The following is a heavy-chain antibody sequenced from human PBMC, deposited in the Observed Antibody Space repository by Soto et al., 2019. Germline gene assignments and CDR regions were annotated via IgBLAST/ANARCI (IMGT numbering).Heavy chain of an antibody. CDR3: ARRKGAIYAFYI. CDR1: DGSFTGFH. CDR2: IKHRGST. V-gene: IGHV4-34*01. J-gene: IGHJ3*02. Sequence: PSETLSLTCPVYDGSFTGFHWTWIRRPPGKGLDLIGGIKHRGSTNYNPSLTRRVTISVDPSEHQVDHWLAAVTAANTGVYQCARRKGAIYAFYIWGQGTMVTVSS.